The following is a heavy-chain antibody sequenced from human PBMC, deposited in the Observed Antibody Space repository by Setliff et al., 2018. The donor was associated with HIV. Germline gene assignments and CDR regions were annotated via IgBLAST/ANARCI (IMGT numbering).Heavy chain of an antibody. V-gene: IGHV4-38-2*01. D-gene: IGHD5-18*01. Sequence: KASETLSLTCAVSGYSISSGYYWGWIRQPPGKGLEWIGSIFRSGTAYYNPSLQSRVTISVDTSKNQFSLKLSSVTAADTAVFYCARGGYSYGFGRHRAYFQYWGQGTQVTVSS. CDR2: IFRSGTA. CDR3: ARGGYSYGFGRHRAYFQY. J-gene: IGHJ1*01. CDR1: GYSISSGYY.